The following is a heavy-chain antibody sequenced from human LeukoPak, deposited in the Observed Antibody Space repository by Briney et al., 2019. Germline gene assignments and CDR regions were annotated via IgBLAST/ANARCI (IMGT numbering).Heavy chain of an antibody. CDR3: ARVFSGYYDSSGYSDY. J-gene: IGHJ4*02. V-gene: IGHV1-2*02. Sequence: ASVKVSCKASGYIFTGYYMHWVRQAPGQGLEWMGWINPNSGGTNYAQKFQGRVTMTRDTSISTAYMELSRLRSDDTAVYYCARVFSGYYDSSGYSDYWGQGTLVTVSS. CDR2: INPNSGGT. D-gene: IGHD3-22*01. CDR1: GYIFTGYY.